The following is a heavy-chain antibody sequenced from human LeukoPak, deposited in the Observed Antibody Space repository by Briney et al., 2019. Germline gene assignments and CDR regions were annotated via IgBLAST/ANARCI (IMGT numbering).Heavy chain of an antibody. CDR2: IYYSGST. CDR1: GGSVSSGSYY. D-gene: IGHD5-18*01. V-gene: IGHV4-61*01. Sequence: SETLSLTCTVSGGSVSSGSYYWSWIRQPPGKGLEWIGYIYYSGSTNYNPSLKSRVTISVDTSKNQFSLKLSSVTAADTAVYYCARIQLYYYYYGLDVWGQGTTVTVSS. J-gene: IGHJ6*02. CDR3: ARIQLYYYYYGLDV.